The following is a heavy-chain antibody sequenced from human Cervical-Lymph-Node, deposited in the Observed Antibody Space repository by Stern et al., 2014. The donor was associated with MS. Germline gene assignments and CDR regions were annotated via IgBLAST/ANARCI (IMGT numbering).Heavy chain of an antibody. J-gene: IGHJ4*02. CDR2: MYSGGAT. Sequence: EVQLVESGGGLVQPGGSLRLSCAASGVTVDGSYMSWVRQAPGKGLEWVSVMYSGGATLYADSVKGRFSISRDYSKNMLYLQMNSLRGDDTAVYYCARDSTSPGRWGYWGQGALVTVSS. CDR1: GVTVDGSY. CDR3: ARDSTSPGRWGY. D-gene: IGHD2-2*01. V-gene: IGHV3-66*02.